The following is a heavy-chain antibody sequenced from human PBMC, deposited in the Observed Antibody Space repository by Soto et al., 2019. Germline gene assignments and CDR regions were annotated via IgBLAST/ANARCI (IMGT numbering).Heavy chain of an antibody. CDR1: GFTFSSYG. CDR3: ARQLAVPYAAYAMDV. J-gene: IGHJ6*02. D-gene: IGHD2-15*01. Sequence: QVHLVESGGGVVQPGRSLRLSCAASGFTFSSYGMLWVRQAPGKGLEWVAVIWYNGSKKYYGESVKGRFTIFRDNSENTFHLEMSSLRAEDTAVYYCARQLAVPYAAYAMDVWGQGTTVTVSS. CDR2: IWYNGSKK. V-gene: IGHV3-33*03.